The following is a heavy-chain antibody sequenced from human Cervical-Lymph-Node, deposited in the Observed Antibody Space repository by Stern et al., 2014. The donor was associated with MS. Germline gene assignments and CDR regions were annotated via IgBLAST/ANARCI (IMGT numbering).Heavy chain of an antibody. D-gene: IGHD1-14*01. CDR2: IWYDRTKK. Sequence: VQLVESGGGVVQPGTSLRLACGAAGFTFSSYGIHWVRQAPGKGLEWVAAIWYDRTKKYYAESMKGRFAISRDNSKNTVFLQMDSLRADDTAIYYCVRDRTYKPYYFDYWGQGTLVTVSS. CDR1: GFTFSSYG. CDR3: VRDRTYKPYYFDY. J-gene: IGHJ4*02. V-gene: IGHV3-33*01.